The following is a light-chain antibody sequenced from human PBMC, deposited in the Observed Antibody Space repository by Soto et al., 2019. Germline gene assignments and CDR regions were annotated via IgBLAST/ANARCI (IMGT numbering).Light chain of an antibody. CDR1: SSDVGAYNY. Sequence: QSALTQPASVSGSPGQSITISCTGTSSDVGAYNYVSWYQHHPGKAPKLIIFEVGNWPSGVSNRFSGSKSANMASLTISGLQAEDEADYYCSSHTSSTILVFGTGTKLTVL. CDR3: SSHTSSTILV. V-gene: IGLV2-14*01. J-gene: IGLJ1*01. CDR2: EVG.